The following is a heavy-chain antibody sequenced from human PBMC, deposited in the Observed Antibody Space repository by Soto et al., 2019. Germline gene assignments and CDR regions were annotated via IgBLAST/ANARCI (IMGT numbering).Heavy chain of an antibody. J-gene: IGHJ3*02. CDR1: GGSVSSGAYY. V-gene: IGHV4-31*03. CDR2: IYYSGGT. Sequence: SETLSLTCTVSGGSVSSGAYYWTWIRQRPGKGLEWIGYIYYSGGTYYSPSLKSRLSISLDTSKNQFSLRLSSVTAADPAMYYCARARLRAVYAFDIWGQGTMVTVSS. D-gene: IGHD5-12*01. CDR3: ARARLRAVYAFDI.